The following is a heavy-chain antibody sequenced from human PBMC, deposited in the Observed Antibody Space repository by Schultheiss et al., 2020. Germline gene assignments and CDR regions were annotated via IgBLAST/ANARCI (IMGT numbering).Heavy chain of an antibody. Sequence: SETLSLTCTVSGGSISSYYWSWIRQPPGKGLEWIGEINHSGSTNYNPSLKSRVTISVDTSKNQFSLKLSSVTAADTAVYYCARGEWLGLWGQGTLVTVSS. J-gene: IGHJ4*02. CDR2: INHSGST. CDR3: ARGEWLGL. CDR1: GGSISSYY. D-gene: IGHD6-19*01. V-gene: IGHV4-34*01.